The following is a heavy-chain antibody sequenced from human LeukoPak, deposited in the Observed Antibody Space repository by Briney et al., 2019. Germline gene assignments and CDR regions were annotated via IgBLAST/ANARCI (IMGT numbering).Heavy chain of an antibody. CDR3: ARSRYCSSTSCYPYPNWFDP. J-gene: IGHJ5*02. D-gene: IGHD2-2*01. CDR1: GFTFSSYS. V-gene: IGHV3-21*01. Sequence: GGSLRLSCAASGFTFSSYSMNWVRQAPGKGLEWVSSISSSSSYIYYADSVKGRFTISRDNAKNSLYLQMNSLRAEDTAVYYCARSRYCSSTSCYPYPNWFDPWGQGTLVTVSS. CDR2: ISSSSSYI.